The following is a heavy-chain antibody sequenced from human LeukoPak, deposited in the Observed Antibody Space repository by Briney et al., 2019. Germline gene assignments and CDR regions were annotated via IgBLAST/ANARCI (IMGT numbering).Heavy chain of an antibody. Sequence: SVKVSCKASGYTFTSYAISWVRQAPGQGLEWMGGIIPIFGTANYAQKFQGRVTITADESTSTAYMELSSLRSEDTAVYYCARDLGVGCSSTSCYTSHYYYMDVWGKGTTVTVSS. CDR1: GYTFTSYA. V-gene: IGHV1-69*13. CDR2: IIPIFGTA. J-gene: IGHJ6*03. CDR3: ARDLGVGCSSTSCYTSHYYYMDV. D-gene: IGHD2-2*02.